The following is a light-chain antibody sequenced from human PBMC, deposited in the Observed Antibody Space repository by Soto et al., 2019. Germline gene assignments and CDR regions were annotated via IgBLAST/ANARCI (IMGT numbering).Light chain of an antibody. V-gene: IGLV2-14*01. CDR1: SSDVGGYDY. J-gene: IGLJ3*02. Sequence: ALAQPASVSGSPGQSISISCTGTSSDVGGYDYVSWYQQHPGKAPKVIIYEVTNRPSGVSSRFSGSKSGNTASLTISGLQAEDEADYHCSSFTSSHTWVFGGGTQLTVL. CDR3: SSFTSSHTWV. CDR2: EVT.